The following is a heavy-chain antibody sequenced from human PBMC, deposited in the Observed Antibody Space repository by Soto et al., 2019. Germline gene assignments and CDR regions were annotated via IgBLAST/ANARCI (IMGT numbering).Heavy chain of an antibody. J-gene: IGHJ3*02. V-gene: IGHV3-30*18. CDR1: GFTFSSYG. Sequence: QVQLVESGGGVVQPGRSLRLSCAASGFTFSSYGMHWVRQAPGKGLEWVAVISYDGSNKYYADSVKGRFTISRDNSKNTLYLQMNSLRAEDTAVYYCAKESISQYHRVPNAFDIWGQGTMVTVSS. CDR3: AKESISQYHRVPNAFDI. D-gene: IGHD1-1*01. CDR2: ISYDGSNK.